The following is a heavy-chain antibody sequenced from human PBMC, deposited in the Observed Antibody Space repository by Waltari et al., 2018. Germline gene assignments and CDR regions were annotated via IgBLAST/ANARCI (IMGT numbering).Heavy chain of an antibody. J-gene: IGHJ6*03. CDR3: ASVASEWLVSYYYYYMDV. V-gene: IGHV4-38-2*01. Sequence: QVQLQESGPGLVKPSETLSLTCAVSGYSISSGYYWGWIRQPPGKGLEWIGSIYHSGSTYSNPSRKRRVTISVDTSKNQFSLTRSSVTAAYTAVYYCASVASEWLVSYYYYYMDVCVKGTTVTVSS. CDR1: GYSISSGYY. CDR2: IYHSGST. D-gene: IGHD6-19*01.